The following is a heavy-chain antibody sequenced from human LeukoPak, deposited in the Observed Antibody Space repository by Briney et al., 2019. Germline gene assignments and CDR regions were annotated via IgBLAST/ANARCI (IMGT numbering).Heavy chain of an antibody. D-gene: IGHD3-22*01. V-gene: IGHV4-4*07. CDR2: IYTSGST. CDR3: ARDSGDSSGYYYLFDY. CDR1: GGSISSYY. J-gene: IGHJ4*02. Sequence: SETLFLTCTVSGGSISSYYWSWIRQPAGKGLEWIGRIYTSGSTNYNPSLKSRVTMSVDTSKNQFSLKLSSVTAADTAVYYCARDSGDSSGYYYLFDYWGQGTLVTVSS.